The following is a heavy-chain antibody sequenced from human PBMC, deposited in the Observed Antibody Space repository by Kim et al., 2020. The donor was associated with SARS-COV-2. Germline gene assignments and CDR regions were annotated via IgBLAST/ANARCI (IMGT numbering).Heavy chain of an antibody. Sequence: SETLSLTCTVSGGSISSSSYYWGWIRQPPGKGLEWIGSIYYSGSTYYNPSLKSRVTISVDTSKNQFSLKLSSVTAADTAVYYCARVDGLTGYGNWFDPWGQGTLVTVSS. CDR2: IYYSGST. V-gene: IGHV4-39*07. CDR3: ARVDGLTGYGNWFDP. J-gene: IGHJ5*02. CDR1: GGSISSSSYY. D-gene: IGHD3-9*01.